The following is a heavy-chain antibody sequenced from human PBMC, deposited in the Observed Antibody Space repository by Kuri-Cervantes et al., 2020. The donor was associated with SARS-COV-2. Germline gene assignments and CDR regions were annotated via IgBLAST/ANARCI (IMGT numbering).Heavy chain of an antibody. CDR3: ARSTPSGRRVVISQGGAFDI. CDR2: INPNSGGT. J-gene: IGHJ3*02. D-gene: IGHD3-3*01. CDR1: GYTFTNYY. V-gene: IGHV1-2*04. Sequence: ASVKVSCKASGYTFTNYYMHWVRQAPGQGLEWMGWINPNSGGTNYAQKFQGWVTITRDTSISTVYMELSRLRSDDTAVYYCARSTPSGRRVVISQGGAFDIWGQGTMVTVSS.